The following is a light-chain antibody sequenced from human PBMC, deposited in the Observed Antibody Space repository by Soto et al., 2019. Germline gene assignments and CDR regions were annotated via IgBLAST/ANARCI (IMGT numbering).Light chain of an antibody. CDR1: SFNIGSNP. CDR3: AAWDNSLNGVV. V-gene: IGLV1-44*01. Sequence: QSVLTQPPSASGTPGLGVTISCSGSSFNIGSNPVNWYQQLPGTAPKLLLYSSDQRPSGVPDRFSGSKSGTSASLAISGLQSEDEADYYCAAWDNSLNGVVFGGGTKLTVL. CDR2: SSD. J-gene: IGLJ2*01.